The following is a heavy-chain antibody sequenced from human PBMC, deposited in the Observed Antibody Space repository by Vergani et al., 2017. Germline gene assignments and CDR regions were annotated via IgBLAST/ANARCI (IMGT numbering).Heavy chain of an antibody. J-gene: IGHJ5*02. CDR3: AKDGSGIAAAGYRDWFDP. V-gene: IGHV3-23*01. Sequence: EVQLLESGGGLVQPGGSLRLSCAASGFTFSSYAMSWVRQAPGKGLEWVSAISGSGGSTYYADSVKGRFTISRDNSKNTLYLQMNSLRAEDTAVYYCAKDGSGIAAAGYRDWFDPWGQGTLVTVSS. D-gene: IGHD6-13*01. CDR2: ISGSGGST. CDR1: GFTFSSYA.